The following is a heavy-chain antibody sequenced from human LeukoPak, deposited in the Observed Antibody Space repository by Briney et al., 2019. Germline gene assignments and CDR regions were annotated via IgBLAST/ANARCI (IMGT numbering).Heavy chain of an antibody. D-gene: IGHD3-3*01. V-gene: IGHV4-38-2*02. CDR2: IYHSGST. CDR1: GYSISSGYY. J-gene: IGHJ2*01. CDR3: ASLFGRITILGEWYFDL. Sequence: PSETLSLTCTVSGYSISSGYYWGWIRQPPGKGLEWIGSIYHSGSTYYNPSLKSRVTISVDTSKNQFSLKLSSVTAADTAVYYCASLFGRITILGEWYFDLWGRGTLVTVSP.